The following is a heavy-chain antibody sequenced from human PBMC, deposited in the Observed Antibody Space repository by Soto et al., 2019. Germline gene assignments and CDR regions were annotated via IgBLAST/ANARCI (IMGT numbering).Heavy chain of an antibody. CDR1: GVSISTSGVG. Sequence: GSGPTLVTPTQTLTLSCAFSGVSISTSGVGVGWIRQPPGKALEWLVFICWDDGKRYSPSLRSRLSITKDASKNQVVLTMTNVDPVDTATYFCAHRPPYSTNWKAGWFGPWGQGVLVTVSS. CDR2: ICWDDGK. CDR3: AHRPPYSTNWKAGWFGP. V-gene: IGHV2-5*02. D-gene: IGHD1-1*01. J-gene: IGHJ5*02.